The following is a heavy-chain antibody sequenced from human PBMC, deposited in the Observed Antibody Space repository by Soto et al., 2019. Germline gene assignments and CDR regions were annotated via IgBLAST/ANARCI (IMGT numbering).Heavy chain of an antibody. CDR2: ISSSSSTI. D-gene: IGHD2-2*01. V-gene: IGHV3-48*01. J-gene: IGHJ4*02. CDR1: GFTFSSYS. Sequence: EVQLVESGGGLVQPGGSLRLSCAASGFTFSSYSMNWVRQAPGKGLEWVSYISSSSSTIYYADSVKGRFTISRDNAKNSLYLQMNSLRAEDTAVYYCARGCSSTRCPGKFYDYWGQGTLVTVSS. CDR3: ARGCSSTRCPGKFYDY.